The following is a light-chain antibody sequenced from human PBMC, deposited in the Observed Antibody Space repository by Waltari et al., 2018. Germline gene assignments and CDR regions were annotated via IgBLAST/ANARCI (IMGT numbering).Light chain of an antibody. CDR2: KAS. Sequence: DIQMTQFPPTLSASVGDRLTITCRASQSINSWLAWYQQKPGKAPKLLIYKASSLESGVPSRFSGSGSGTEFTLTISSLQPDDFATYYCQQYNSYEWTFGQGTKVAIK. V-gene: IGKV1-5*03. J-gene: IGKJ1*01. CDR1: QSINSW. CDR3: QQYNSYEWT.